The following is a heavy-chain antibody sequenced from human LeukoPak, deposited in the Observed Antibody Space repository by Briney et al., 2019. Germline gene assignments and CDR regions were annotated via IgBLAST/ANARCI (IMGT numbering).Heavy chain of an antibody. V-gene: IGHV1-2*02. CDR1: GGTFSSYA. D-gene: IGHD4-17*01. Sequence: ASVKVSCKASGGTFSSYAISWVRQAPGQGLEWMGWINPNSGGTNYAQKFQGRVTMTRDTSISTAYMELSRLRSDDTAVYYCAREGATTVTINWFDPWGQGTLVTVSS. CDR2: INPNSGGT. J-gene: IGHJ5*02. CDR3: AREGATTVTINWFDP.